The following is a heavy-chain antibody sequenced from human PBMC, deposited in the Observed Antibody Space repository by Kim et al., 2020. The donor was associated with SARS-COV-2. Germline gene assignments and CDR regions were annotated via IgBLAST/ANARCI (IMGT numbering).Heavy chain of an antibody. CDR3: ARHSSIPDNRNWFSIFDR. D-gene: IGHD3-9*01. V-gene: IGHV4-59*08. CDR2: VHYNGNT. CDR1: GGSMIGNY. Sequence: SETLSLTCSVSGGSMIGNYWGWIRQSPGRGLEWIGWVHYNGNTNYNPSLRSRVSISIDTSKNQFFLRLYSVTAADTAVYYCARHSSIPDNRNWFSIFDRWGQGSLVTASS. J-gene: IGHJ4*02.